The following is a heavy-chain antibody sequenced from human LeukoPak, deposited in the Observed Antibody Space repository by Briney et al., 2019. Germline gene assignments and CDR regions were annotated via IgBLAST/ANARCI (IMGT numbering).Heavy chain of an antibody. Sequence: LGESLKISCKGSGYSFTSYWIGWVRQMPGKGLEWMGIIYPGDSDTRYSPSFQGQVTISADKSISTAYLQWSSLKALDTAMYYCARHCEVSTTVTYFDYWGQGTLVTVSS. D-gene: IGHD4-17*01. V-gene: IGHV5-51*01. CDR2: IYPGDSDT. CDR3: ARHCEVSTTVTYFDY. J-gene: IGHJ4*02. CDR1: GYSFTSYW.